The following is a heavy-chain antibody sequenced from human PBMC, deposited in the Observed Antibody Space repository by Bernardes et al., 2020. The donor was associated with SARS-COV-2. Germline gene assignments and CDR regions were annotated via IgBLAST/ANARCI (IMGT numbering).Heavy chain of an antibody. CDR1: GGSISSYY. CDR3: ARISGVEMATTDY. J-gene: IGHJ4*02. Sequence: SETLSLTCTVSGGSISSYYWSWIRQPPGKGLEWIGYIYYSGSTNYNPSLKSRVTISVDTSKNQFSLKLSSVTAADTAVYYCARISGVEMATTDYWGQGTLVTVSS. CDR2: IYYSGST. V-gene: IGHV4-59*08. D-gene: IGHD5-12*01.